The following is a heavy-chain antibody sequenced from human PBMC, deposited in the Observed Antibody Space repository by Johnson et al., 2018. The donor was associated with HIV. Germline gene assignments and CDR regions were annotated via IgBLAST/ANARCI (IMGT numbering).Heavy chain of an antibody. V-gene: IGHV3-30*02. Sequence: QVQLVETGGGLVQPGGSLRLSCAASGFTFNAYGMDWVRQAPGKGLEWVAFIRYDGSSKYYADSVKGRFTVSRDNSKNTLYLQMKSLRPEDTAVYYCAKESKWESRTPHAFDMWGQGTMVTVS. CDR3: AKESKWESRTPHAFDM. D-gene: IGHD1-26*01. J-gene: IGHJ3*02. CDR2: IRYDGSSK. CDR1: GFTFNAYG.